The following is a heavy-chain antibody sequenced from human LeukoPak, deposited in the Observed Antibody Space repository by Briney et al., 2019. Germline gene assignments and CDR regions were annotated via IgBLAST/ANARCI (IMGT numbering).Heavy chain of an antibody. CDR2: INAGNGNT. D-gene: IGHD3-10*01. CDR3: ARVTMVRGVIRAFDI. CDR1: GYTFTSYA. Sequence: SVKVSCKASGYTFTSYAMHWVRQAPGQRLEWMGWINAGNGNTEYSQKFQGRVTITRDTSASTAYMELSSLKDTAVYYCARVTMVRGVIRAFDIWGQGTMVTVSS. V-gene: IGHV1-3*01. J-gene: IGHJ3*02.